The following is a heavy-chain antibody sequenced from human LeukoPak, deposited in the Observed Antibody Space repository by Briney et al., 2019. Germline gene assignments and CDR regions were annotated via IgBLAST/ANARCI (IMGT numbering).Heavy chain of an antibody. CDR3: ARHAVTMVRGVSFADY. D-gene: IGHD3-10*01. J-gene: IGHJ4*02. V-gene: IGHV4-59*08. CDR2: IYYSGST. CDR1: GGSISSYY. Sequence: SETLSLTCTVSGGSISSYYWSWIRQPPGKGLEWIGYIYYSGSTNYNPSLKSRVTISVDTSKNQFSLKLSSVTAADTAVYYCARHAVTMVRGVSFADYWGQGTLVTVPS.